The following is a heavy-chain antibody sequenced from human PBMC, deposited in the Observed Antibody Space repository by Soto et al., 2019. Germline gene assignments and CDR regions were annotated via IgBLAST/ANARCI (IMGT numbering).Heavy chain of an antibody. V-gene: IGHV3-74*01. CDR2: INSDGSST. CDR1: GFTFSSYW. CDR3: ARGAPVHFGMDV. Sequence: EVQLVESGGGLVQPGGSLRLSCAASGFTFSSYWMHWVRQAPGKGLVWVSRINSDGSSTSYADSVKGRFTISRDNAKNTLYLQMNSLRAEDTAVYYCARGAPVHFGMDVWGQGTTVTVSS. D-gene: IGHD1-1*01. J-gene: IGHJ6*02.